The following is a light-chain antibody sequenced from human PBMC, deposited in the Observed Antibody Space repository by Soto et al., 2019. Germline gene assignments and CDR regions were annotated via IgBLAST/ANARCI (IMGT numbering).Light chain of an antibody. CDR3: QTWATGPDWV. V-gene: IGLV4-69*01. CDR2: LDSDGSH. CDR1: SGHSSYT. Sequence: QSVLTQSPSASASLGASVKLTCTLSSGHSSYTIVWHQQQPDKGPRYLMNLDSDGSHYKGDGIPDRFSGSSSGAERHLTISSLQSEDEAEYYCQTWATGPDWVFGGGTKLTVL. J-gene: IGLJ3*02.